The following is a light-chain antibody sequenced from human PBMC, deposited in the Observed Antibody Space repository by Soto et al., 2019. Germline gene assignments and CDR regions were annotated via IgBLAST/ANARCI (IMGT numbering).Light chain of an antibody. J-gene: IGKJ1*01. CDR3: DPYISYWM. V-gene: IGKV1-9*01. CDR2: DAS. Sequence: DKKLNQNLSIPSASVRDTVTITCRASQALSNYLAWYQQKPGKAPDLLIYDASNLQSGVPSRFSGSGSGTEFTLIIICLQPDNFATYYCDPYISYWMFGLGTKVDIK. CDR1: QALSNY.